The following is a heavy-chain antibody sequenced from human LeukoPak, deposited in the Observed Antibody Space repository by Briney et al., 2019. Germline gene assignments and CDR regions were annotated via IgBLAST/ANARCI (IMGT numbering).Heavy chain of an antibody. CDR1: GYTFTDHG. Sequence: ASVKVSCKASGYTFTDHGINWVRQAPGQGLEWMTWISTYNGDTKSAQKFQGRVTMTTDTFTSTAYMELRSLRLDDTAVYYCARGGRYYDFDHWGQGTLVTVSS. V-gene: IGHV1-18*01. CDR2: ISTYNGDT. D-gene: IGHD1-26*01. CDR3: ARGGRYYDFDH. J-gene: IGHJ4*02.